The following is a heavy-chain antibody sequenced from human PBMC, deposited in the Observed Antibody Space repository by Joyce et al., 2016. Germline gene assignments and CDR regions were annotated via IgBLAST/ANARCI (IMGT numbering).Heavy chain of an antibody. V-gene: IGHV5-10-1*03. D-gene: IGHD3-10*02. CDR3: ARHVTDWFDP. CDR1: GYRFTSHW. Sequence: EVQLVQSGAEVKKPGESLRISCKGSGYRFTSHWISWVRQMPGKGLEWRGRIDPRASYTDYSPSFEGHVTISVDKTISAAYLQWSSLRASDTAIYYCARHVTDWFDPWGQGTLVTVSS. CDR2: IDPRASYT. J-gene: IGHJ5*02.